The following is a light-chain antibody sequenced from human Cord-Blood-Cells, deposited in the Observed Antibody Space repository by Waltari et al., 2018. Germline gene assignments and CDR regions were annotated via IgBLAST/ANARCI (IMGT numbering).Light chain of an antibody. Sequence: DIQMTQSPSSLSASVGERVTITCRASQSISSYLNWYQQKPGKAPKLLIYAASSLQSGVPSRFSGSGSGTDFTLTISSLQPEDFATYYCQQSYRTPPTFGQGTKLEIK. CDR1: QSISSY. J-gene: IGKJ2*01. V-gene: IGKV1-39*01. CDR2: AAS. CDR3: QQSYRTPPT.